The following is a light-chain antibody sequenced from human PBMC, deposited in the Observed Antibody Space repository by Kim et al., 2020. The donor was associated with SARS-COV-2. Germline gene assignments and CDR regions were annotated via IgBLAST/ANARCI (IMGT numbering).Light chain of an antibody. CDR1: NSDVGLYNL. V-gene: IGLV2-23*02. J-gene: IGLJ3*02. CDR3: FSYARSQHFAVA. Sequence: STISCTGTNSDVGLYNLVSWYQQHPGKAPKLIIFEVTKRPSGIADRFSGSKSGSTASLTISVLQDEDEADYYSFSYARSQHFAVAFGSGTQLTVL. CDR2: EVT.